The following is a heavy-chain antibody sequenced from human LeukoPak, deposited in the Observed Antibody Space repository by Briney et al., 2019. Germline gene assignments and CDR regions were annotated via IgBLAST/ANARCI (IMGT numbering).Heavy chain of an antibody. D-gene: IGHD3-16*01. CDR1: GFTFSSYS. CDR3: AKRSEFGVLYYMDA. J-gene: IGHJ6*03. Sequence: TGGSLRLSCAASGFTFSSYSMNWVRQAPGKGLEWVSYISGSSGTIYYADSVKGRFTISRDNAKSSLYLQMNSLRAEDTAVYYCAKRSEFGVLYYMDAWGKGTTVTVSS. CDR2: ISGSSGTI. V-gene: IGHV3-48*01.